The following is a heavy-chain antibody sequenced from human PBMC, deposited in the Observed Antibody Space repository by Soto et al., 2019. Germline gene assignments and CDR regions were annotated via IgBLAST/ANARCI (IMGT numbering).Heavy chain of an antibody. D-gene: IGHD2-8*02. CDR3: ARDKITGLFDY. V-gene: IGHV4-34*01. CDR1: GGSFSGYY. Sequence: PSETLSLTCAVYGGSFSGYYWTWIRQPPGTGLEWIGEINHTGSTNYNPSLKSRVTISVDTSKNQFSLKLTSVTAADTAVYYCARDKITGLFDYWGQGTLVTVSS. J-gene: IGHJ4*02. CDR2: INHTGST.